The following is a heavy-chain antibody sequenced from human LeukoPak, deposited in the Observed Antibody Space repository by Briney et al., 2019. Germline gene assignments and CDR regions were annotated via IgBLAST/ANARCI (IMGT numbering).Heavy chain of an antibody. D-gene: IGHD6-13*01. CDR1: GLTFSSSV. J-gene: IGHJ6*02. CDR2: IWYDGSDK. CDR3: ARGGIAGKYYGLDV. V-gene: IGHV3-33*01. Sequence: GGSLRLSCAASGLTFSSSVMHWVRQAPGKGLEWVAVIWYDGSDKYYADSVKGRFTISRDNSKNTLYLQMNSLRAEDTAVYYCARGGIAGKYYGLDVWGQGTTVTVSS.